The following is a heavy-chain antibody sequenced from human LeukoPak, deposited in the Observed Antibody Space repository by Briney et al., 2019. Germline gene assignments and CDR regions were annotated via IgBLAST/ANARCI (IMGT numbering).Heavy chain of an antibody. J-gene: IGHJ4*02. V-gene: IGHV3-48*01. CDR2: ISSGSSTI. Sequence: PGGSLRLSRAASGFTFSGYSMNWVRQAPGKGLEWVSYISSGSSTIYYADSVRGRFTISRDNAKSSLYLQMNSLRAEDTAVYYCARGRADYYFDYWSQGTLVTVSS. CDR3: ARGRADYYFDY. D-gene: IGHD2-21*02. CDR1: GFTFSGYS.